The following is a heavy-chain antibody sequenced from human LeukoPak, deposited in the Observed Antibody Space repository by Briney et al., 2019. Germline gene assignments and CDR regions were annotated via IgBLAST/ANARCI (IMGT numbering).Heavy chain of an antibody. CDR2: IYYSGST. V-gene: IGHV4-30-4*01. CDR3: ASYDSSGYHDYRFDY. Sequence: SETLSLTCTVSGGSISSGDYYWSWLRQPPGKGLEWIGYIYYSGSTYYNPSLKSRVTISVDTSKNQFSLKLSSVTAADTAVYYCASYDSSGYHDYRFDYWGQGTLVTVSS. D-gene: IGHD3-22*01. J-gene: IGHJ4*02. CDR1: GGSISSGDYY.